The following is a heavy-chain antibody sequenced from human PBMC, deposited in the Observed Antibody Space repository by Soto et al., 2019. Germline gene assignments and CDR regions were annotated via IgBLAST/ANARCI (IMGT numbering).Heavy chain of an antibody. J-gene: IGHJ6*02. Sequence: GSLRLSCAASGFTFSNYAMHWVRQAPGKGLECLAVIAYDGSNKFYRDSVKGRFTISRDNSKNTLYLHMNSLRSEDTAVYYCARGDREDIAVVVGARPGEYGIDIWGQGTTVTVSS. CDR1: GFTFSNYA. D-gene: IGHD2-15*01. CDR2: IAYDGSNK. CDR3: ARGDREDIAVVVGARPGEYGIDI. V-gene: IGHV3-30-3*01.